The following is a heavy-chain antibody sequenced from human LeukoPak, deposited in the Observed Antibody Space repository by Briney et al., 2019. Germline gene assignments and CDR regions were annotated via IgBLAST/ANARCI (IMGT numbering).Heavy chain of an antibody. CDR2: IWYDGSNK. CDR1: GFTFSTYG. V-gene: IGHV3-30*02. D-gene: IGHD6-19*01. Sequence: GGSLRLSCAASGFTFSTYGIHWVRQAPGKGLEWVAVIWYDGSNKFYADSVKGRFTISRDNSKNTLYLQMNSLRAEDTAVYYCAKDRVAGMSVHGMDVWGQGTMVTVSS. J-gene: IGHJ6*02. CDR3: AKDRVAGMSVHGMDV.